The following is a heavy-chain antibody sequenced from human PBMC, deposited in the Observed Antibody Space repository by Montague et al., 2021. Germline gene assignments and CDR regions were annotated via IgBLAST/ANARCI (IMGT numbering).Heavy chain of an antibody. CDR3: ARVDCDGDCYTFDP. Sequence: SETLSLTCTVSGASINSSPYYWGWIRQPPGKGLEWIGSIYYSANTYYNPSLKSRLSISVDTTKNQFSLRLKSVTAADTAVYHCARVDCDGDCYTFDPWGQVTLVTVSS. J-gene: IGHJ5*02. D-gene: IGHD2-21*02. V-gene: IGHV4-39*01. CDR2: IYYSANT. CDR1: GASINSSPYY.